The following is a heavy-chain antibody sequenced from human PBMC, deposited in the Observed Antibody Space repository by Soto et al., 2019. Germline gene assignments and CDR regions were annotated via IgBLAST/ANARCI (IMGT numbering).Heavy chain of an antibody. CDR3: ARDWGPVHFDY. J-gene: IGHJ4*02. Sequence: DVQLVESGGILIHPGGSLRLSCAASGFTFSNFRMNWVRQAPGKGLEWISSISSSSDTIHYADSVKGRFTISRDNVENSLYRQMNSLTPEDTAVYYCARDWGPVHFDYWGQGALVTVSS. D-gene: IGHD3-16*01. CDR1: GFTFSNFR. V-gene: IGHV3-48*01. CDR2: ISSSSDTI.